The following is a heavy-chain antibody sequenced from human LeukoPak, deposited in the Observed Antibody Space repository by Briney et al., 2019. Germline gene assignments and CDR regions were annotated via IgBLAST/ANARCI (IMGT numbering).Heavy chain of an antibody. Sequence: GGSLRLSCAASGFAFSDFWMSWVRQAPGKGLEWVANIRHDGNAKNYVPSVRGRFTISRDNAKNALYLQMNSLTVEDTAVYYCATSHDSAGNDWGQGTLVTVSS. J-gene: IGHJ4*02. CDR2: IRHDGNAK. D-gene: IGHD2-15*01. CDR3: ATSHDSAGND. V-gene: IGHV3-7*01. CDR1: GFAFSDFW.